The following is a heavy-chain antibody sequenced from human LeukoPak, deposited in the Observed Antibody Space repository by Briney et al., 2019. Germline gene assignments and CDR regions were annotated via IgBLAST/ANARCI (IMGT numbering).Heavy chain of an antibody. D-gene: IGHD6-19*01. CDR3: ARVIGYSSGWYGFSY. V-gene: IGHV3-74*01. Sequence: GGSLRLSCAASGFTFSSYWMHWVRQAPGKGLVWVSRINSDGSSTSYADSVKGRFTISRDNAKNTLYLQMNSLRAEDTALYYCARVIGYSSGWYGFSYWGQGTLVTASS. J-gene: IGHJ4*02. CDR2: INSDGSST. CDR1: GFTFSSYW.